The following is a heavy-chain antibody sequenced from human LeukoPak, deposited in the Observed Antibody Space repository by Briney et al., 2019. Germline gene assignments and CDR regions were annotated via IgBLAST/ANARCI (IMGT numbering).Heavy chain of an antibody. D-gene: IGHD2-15*01. V-gene: IGHV3-21*01. CDR3: ARGDGGSPFDY. CDR1: GFTFSSYS. Sequence: GGSLRLSCAASGFTFSSYSMNWVRQAPGEGLEWVSSISSSSSYIYYADSVKGRFIISRDNAKNSLYLQMNSLRAEDTAVYYCARGDGGSPFDYWGQGTLVTVSS. J-gene: IGHJ4*02. CDR2: ISSSSSYI.